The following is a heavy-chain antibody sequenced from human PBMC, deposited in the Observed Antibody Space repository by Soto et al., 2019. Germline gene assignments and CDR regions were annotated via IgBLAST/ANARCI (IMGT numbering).Heavy chain of an antibody. D-gene: IGHD2-8*02. J-gene: IGHJ4*02. Sequence: PSETLSLTCAVYVGSFSGHYWSWIRQPPGKGLEWIGEINHSGSTNQNPPLKRRVSISVDTSKNQFSLKLRSVTAADSAVYYCARGSTVMVEVQGDAPYKPYFDCWSQRTLVTVSS. CDR2: INHSGST. CDR1: VGSFSGHY. CDR3: ARGSTVMVEVQGDAPYKPYFDC. V-gene: IGHV4-34*01.